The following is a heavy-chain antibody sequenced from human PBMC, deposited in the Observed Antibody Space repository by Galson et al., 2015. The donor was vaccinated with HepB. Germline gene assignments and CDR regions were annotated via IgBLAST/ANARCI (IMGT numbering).Heavy chain of an antibody. CDR2: IYTSGST. D-gene: IGHD3-10*01. J-gene: IGHJ6*02. Sequence: ETQSLTCTVSGGSISSYYWSWIRQPAGKGLEWIGRIYTSGSTNYNPSLKSRVTMSVDTSKNQFSLKLSSVTAADTAVYYCARGHGVREGYYGMDVWGQRTTVTVSS. CDR1: GGSISSYY. V-gene: IGHV4-4*07. CDR3: ARGHGVREGYYGMDV.